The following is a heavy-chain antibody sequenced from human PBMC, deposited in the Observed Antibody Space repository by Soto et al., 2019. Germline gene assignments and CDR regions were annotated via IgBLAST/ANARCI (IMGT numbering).Heavy chain of an antibody. D-gene: IGHD3-16*01. CDR1: GDSIGSSSYY. V-gene: IGHV4-39*01. J-gene: IGHJ4*02. Sequence: SETLSLTCTVSGDSIGSSSYYWGWLRQPPGKGLEWIGSIYYIGSTYYNPSLRSRVIISVDTSRNQLSLQLNSVTAADTAVYYCARLGGGRRNTSPDYWGQGILVTVSS. CDR3: ARLGGGRRNTSPDY. CDR2: IYYIGST.